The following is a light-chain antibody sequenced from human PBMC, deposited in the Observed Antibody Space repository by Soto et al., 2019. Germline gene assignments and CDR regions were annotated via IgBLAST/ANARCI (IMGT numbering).Light chain of an antibody. J-gene: IGLJ1*01. CDR3: AAWDGSRNGHV. CDR1: NSNIGSTS. V-gene: IGLV1-44*01. Sequence: QSVLTQPPSASGAPGQRITISCSGSNSNIGSTSVHWFHQYPRTAPQPLIHSDKQRPSGVPDRFSASKSGTSASLAISGLQWEDEADYYCAAWDGSRNGHVFGTGTKLTVL. CDR2: SDK.